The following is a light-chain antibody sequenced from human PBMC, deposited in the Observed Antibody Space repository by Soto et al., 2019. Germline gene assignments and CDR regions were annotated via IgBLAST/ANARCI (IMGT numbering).Light chain of an antibody. CDR1: GRDIGAYDY. V-gene: IGLV2-14*01. CDR3: NSYAGSNNV. J-gene: IGLJ1*01. CDR2: GVK. Sequence: QSALTQPASVSGSPGQSITISCTGSGRDIGAYDYVSWYQQHPGKAPKLLIYGVKNRPSGVSYRFSGSKSGNTASLTVSGLQAEDEADYYCNSYAGSNNVFGTGTKVTVL.